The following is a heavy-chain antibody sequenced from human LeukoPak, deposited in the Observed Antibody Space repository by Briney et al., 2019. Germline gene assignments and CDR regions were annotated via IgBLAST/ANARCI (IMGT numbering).Heavy chain of an antibody. V-gene: IGHV4-59*04. J-gene: IGHJ4*02. D-gene: IGHD3/OR15-3a*01. CDR2: IYPSGNT. CDR1: GGSISSYY. CDR3: ARTQGRYYFDY. Sequence: PSETLSLTCTVSGGSISSYYWSWLRQPPGKGLEWIGNIYPSGNTYYNPSLKSRVTISLDTSKNQFSLKLSSVTAADTAVYYCARTQGRYYFDYWGQGTLVTVSS.